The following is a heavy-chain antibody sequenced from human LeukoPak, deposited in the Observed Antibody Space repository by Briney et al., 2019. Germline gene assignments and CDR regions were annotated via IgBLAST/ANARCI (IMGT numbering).Heavy chain of an antibody. J-gene: IGHJ4*02. V-gene: IGHV3-43*02. CDR1: GFTLDNYA. Sequence: PGGSLRLSCAASGFTLDNYAMRWVSHDAGKGLEWVSLIRGDGGSTYYADCVKGRFTISRAKSKNSLYLQMNSLRTEDTGFYYCTKYISRGRRVYNDYWGQRTLVTVSS. CDR2: IRGDGGST. CDR3: TKYISRGRRVYNDY. D-gene: IGHD5-24*01.